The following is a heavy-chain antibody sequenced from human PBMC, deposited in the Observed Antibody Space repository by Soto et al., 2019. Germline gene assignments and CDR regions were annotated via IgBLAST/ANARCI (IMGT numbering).Heavy chain of an antibody. V-gene: IGHV1-24*01. CDR1: GYTLTELS. CDR3: ATRADYCSGGSCYQIFDY. D-gene: IGHD2-15*01. CDR2: FDPEDGET. J-gene: IGHJ4*02. Sequence: ASVKVSCKVSGYTLTELSMHWVRQAPRKGIEWMGGFDPEDGETIYAQKFQGRVTMTEDTSTDTAYMELSSLRSEDTAVYYCATRADYCSGGSCYQIFDYWGQGTLVTVSS.